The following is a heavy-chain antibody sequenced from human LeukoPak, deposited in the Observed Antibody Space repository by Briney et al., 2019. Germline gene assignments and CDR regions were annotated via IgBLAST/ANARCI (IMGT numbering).Heavy chain of an antibody. D-gene: IGHD4-17*01. V-gene: IGHV3-30*04. CDR2: ISFDGNDK. J-gene: IGHJ5*02. CDR1: GFTFSSYA. CDR3: ARLSDYGDDNNNCFDP. Sequence: GGSLRPSCAASGFTFSSYAMHWVRQAPGKGLEWVAVISFDGNDKFYADSVKGRFTISRDDSKNTLYLQMNSLRPEDTAVYYCARLSDYGDDNNNCFDPWGQGALVTVSS.